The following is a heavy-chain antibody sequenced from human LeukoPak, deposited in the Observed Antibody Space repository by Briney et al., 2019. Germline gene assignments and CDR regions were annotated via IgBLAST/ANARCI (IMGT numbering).Heavy chain of an antibody. V-gene: IGHV1-46*01. CDR1: GYTFTSYY. J-gene: IGHJ6*02. CDR3: ASESGSELGGPYYYYGMDV. CDR2: INPSGGST. Sequence: ASVKVSCKASGYTFTSYYMHWVRQAPGQGLEWMGIINPSGGSTSYAQKFQGRVTMTRDTSTSTVYMELNSLRSEDTAVYYCASESGSELGGPYYYYGMDVWGQGTTVTVSS. D-gene: IGHD7-27*01.